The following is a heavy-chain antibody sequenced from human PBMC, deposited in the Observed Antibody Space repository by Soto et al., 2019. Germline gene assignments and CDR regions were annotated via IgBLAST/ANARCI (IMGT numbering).Heavy chain of an antibody. J-gene: IGHJ4*02. CDR1: GYTFTSYG. CDR2: ISAYNGNT. D-gene: IGHD3-3*01. V-gene: IGHV1-18*01. Sequence: QVQLVQSGAGVKKPGASVKVSCKASGYTFTSYGISWVRQAPGQGLEWMGWISAYNGNTNYAQKLQGRVTMTTDTSTSTAYMELRSLRSDDTAVYYCARDLFDFGVVTGVFDYWGQGTLVTVSS. CDR3: ARDLFDFGVVTGVFDY.